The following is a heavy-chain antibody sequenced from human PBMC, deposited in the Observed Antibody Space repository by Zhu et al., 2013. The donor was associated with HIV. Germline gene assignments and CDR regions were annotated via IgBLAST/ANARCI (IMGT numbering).Heavy chain of an antibody. D-gene: IGHD6-19*01. CDR2: IFHSGST. V-gene: IGHV4-38-2*02. CDR1: GYSISSGYY. J-gene: IGHJ5*02. Sequence: QVQLQESGPGLVKPSETLSLTCTVSGYSISSGYYWGWIRQPPGKGLEWIGSIFHSGSTYYNPSLKSRVTCSVDTSKNQFSLKLTSVTAADTAVYFCAREGSGWYGNWFDPWGQGTLVTVSS. CDR3: AREGSGWYGNWFDP.